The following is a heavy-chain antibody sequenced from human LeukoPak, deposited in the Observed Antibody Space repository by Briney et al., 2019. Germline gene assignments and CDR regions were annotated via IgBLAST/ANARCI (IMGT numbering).Heavy chain of an antibody. V-gene: IGHV3-53*01. CDR3: TKLKGWYGDGYFDY. D-gene: IGHD6-19*01. CDR2: IYSGGTT. J-gene: IGHJ4*02. Sequence: GGSLRLSCAASGFSVSSKYMSWVRQPAGKGLEWVSVIYSGGTTLYADSVKGRFTISRDNSKNTLYLQMNSLRPDDTAVYYCTKLKGWYGDGYFDYWGPGILVTVSS. CDR1: GFSVSSKY.